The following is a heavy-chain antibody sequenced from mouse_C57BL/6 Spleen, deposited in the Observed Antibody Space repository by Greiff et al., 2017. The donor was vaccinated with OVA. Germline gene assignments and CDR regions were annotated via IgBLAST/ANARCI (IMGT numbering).Heavy chain of an antibody. D-gene: IGHD3-1*01. J-gene: IGHJ2*01. CDR1: GFTFTDYY. Sequence: DVQLVESGGGLVQPGGSLSLSCAASGFTFTDYYMSWVRQPPGKALEWLGFIRNKANGYTTEYSASVKGRFTISRDNSQSILYLQMNALRAEDSATYYCARHSNGLFDYWGQGTTLTVSS. CDR2: IRNKANGYTT. V-gene: IGHV7-3*01. CDR3: ARHSNGLFDY.